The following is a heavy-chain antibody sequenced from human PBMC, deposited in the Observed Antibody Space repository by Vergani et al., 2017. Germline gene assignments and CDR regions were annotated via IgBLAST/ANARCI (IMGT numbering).Heavy chain of an antibody. V-gene: IGHV3-9*01. CDR2: ISWNSGSI. CDR1: GFTVSSSY. D-gene: IGHD4-17*01. Sequence: EVQLVESGGGLVQPGGSLRLSCAASGFTVSSSYMSWVRQAPGKGLEWVSGISWNSGSIGYADSVKGRFTISRDNAKNSLYLQMNSLRAEDTALDYCAKDIRAMTTGETDVWGKGTTVTVSS. CDR3: AKDIRAMTTGETDV. J-gene: IGHJ6*04.